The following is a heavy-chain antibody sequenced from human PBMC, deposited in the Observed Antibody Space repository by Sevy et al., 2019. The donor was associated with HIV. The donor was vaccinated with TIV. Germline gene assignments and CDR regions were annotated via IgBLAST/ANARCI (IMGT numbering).Heavy chain of an antibody. Sequence: GGSLRLSCRGSGFTFGDFAMTWFRQAPGKGLEWVGFIRSKAYGGTTEYAASVRGKFTISRDDSKSIAYLQMNSLKTDDTAVYYCARDHYSRGWYGGDFDYWGQGTLVTVSS. CDR2: IRSKAYGGTT. CDR1: GFTFGDFA. J-gene: IGHJ4*02. CDR3: ARDHYSRGWYGGDFDY. V-gene: IGHV3-49*03. D-gene: IGHD6-19*01.